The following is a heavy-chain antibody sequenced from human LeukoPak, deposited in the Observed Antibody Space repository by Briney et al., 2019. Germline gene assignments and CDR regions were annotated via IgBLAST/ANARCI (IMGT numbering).Heavy chain of an antibody. Sequence: GGSLRLSCAASGFTSTKYAMDCVRQALGKGLEWVSVLIGSSGSTDYADSVKGRFTMSRDISKNTLFLQMNSLRAEDTAIYYCAKGAYDYIEIAYFDSWGQGTLVTVSS. CDR2: LIGSSGST. CDR1: GFTSTKYA. D-gene: IGHD5-12*01. CDR3: AKGAYDYIEIAYFDS. V-gene: IGHV3-23*01. J-gene: IGHJ4*02.